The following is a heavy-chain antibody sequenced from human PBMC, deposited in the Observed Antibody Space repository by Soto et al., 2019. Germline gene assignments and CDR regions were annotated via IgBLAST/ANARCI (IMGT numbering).Heavy chain of an antibody. V-gene: IGHV3-33*01. D-gene: IGHD3-10*01. CDR1: GFPFSNYV. CDR2: IWFDGSNK. J-gene: IGHJ6*02. CDR3: ARGPDYYGSGSYAANYYAMDV. Sequence: GGSLRLSCAASGFPFSNYVMHWVRQAPGKGLEWVAVIWFDGSNKYYADSVKGRFTISRDNSKNTVYLQVSSLRAEDTAVYYCARGPDYYGSGSYAANYYAMDVWGQGTTVTVSS.